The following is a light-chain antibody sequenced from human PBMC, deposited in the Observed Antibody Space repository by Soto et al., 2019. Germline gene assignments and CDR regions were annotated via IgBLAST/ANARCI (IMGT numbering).Light chain of an antibody. J-gene: IGKJ2*01. V-gene: IGKV3-15*01. CDR2: GAS. Sequence: EIVMTQSPATLSVSPGERATLSCRASQSVSSNLAWYQQKPGQAPRLLIYGASNRATGIPARFSGSGSGTEFTLTISSLQSEDFAVYYCQQYNQWPPYTCGQGTKLEIK. CDR1: QSVSSN. CDR3: QQYNQWPPYT.